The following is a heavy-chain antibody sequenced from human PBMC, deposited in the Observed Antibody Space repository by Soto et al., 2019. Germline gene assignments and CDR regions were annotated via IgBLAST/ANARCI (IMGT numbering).Heavy chain of an antibody. Sequence: GASVKVSCKASGGTFSSYAISWVRQAPGQGLEWMGGIIPIFGTANYAQKFQGRVTITADESTSTAYMELSSLRSEDTAVYYCARSGEEYSYGFYYYGMEVWGQGTTVTVSS. D-gene: IGHD5-18*01. CDR3: ARSGEEYSYGFYYYGMEV. V-gene: IGHV1-69*13. CDR2: IIPIFGTA. CDR1: GGTFSSYA. J-gene: IGHJ6*02.